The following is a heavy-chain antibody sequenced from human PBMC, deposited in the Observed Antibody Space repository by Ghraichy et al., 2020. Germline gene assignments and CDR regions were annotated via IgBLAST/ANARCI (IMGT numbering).Heavy chain of an antibody. V-gene: IGHV3-30*18. CDR2: ISYDGSNK. J-gene: IGHJ6*02. CDR3: AKDLVRGVMKLDYYYYGMDV. Sequence: GRSLRLSCAASGFTFSSYGMHWVRQAPGKGLEWVAVISYDGSNKYYADSVKGRFTISRDNSKNTLYLQMNSLRAEDTAVYYCAKDLVRGVMKLDYYYYGMDVWGQGTTVTVSS. D-gene: IGHD3-10*01. CDR1: GFTFSSYG.